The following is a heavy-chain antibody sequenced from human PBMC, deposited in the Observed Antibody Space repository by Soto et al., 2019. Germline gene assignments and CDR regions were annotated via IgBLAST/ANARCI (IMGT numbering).Heavy chain of an antibody. Sequence: QLQLQESGPGLVKPSETLSLTCTVSGGSISSSSYYWGWIRQPPGKGLEWIGSIYYSGSTYYNPSLESRVTISVDTSKNQFSLKLSSVTAADTAVYYCARSIAAPERYYYYYMDVWGKGTTVTVSS. CDR3: ARSIAAPERYYYYYMDV. V-gene: IGHV4-39*01. CDR2: IYYSGST. J-gene: IGHJ6*03. D-gene: IGHD6-6*01. CDR1: GGSISSSSYY.